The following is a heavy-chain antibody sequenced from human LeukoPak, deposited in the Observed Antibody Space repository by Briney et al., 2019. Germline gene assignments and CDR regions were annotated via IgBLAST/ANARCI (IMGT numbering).Heavy chain of an antibody. CDR1: GGSISSYY. D-gene: IGHD6-13*01. CDR2: IYTSGST. CDR3: AKASIAAAGWFDP. V-gene: IGHV4-4*07. Sequence: SQTLSLTCTVSGGSISSYYWSWIRQPAGKGLEWIGRIYTSGSTNYNPSLKSRVTISVDKSKNQFSLKLSSVTAADTAVYYCAKASIAAAGWFDPWGQGTLVTVSS. J-gene: IGHJ5*02.